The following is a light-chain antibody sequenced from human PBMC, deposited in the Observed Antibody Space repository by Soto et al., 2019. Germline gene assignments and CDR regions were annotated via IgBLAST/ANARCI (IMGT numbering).Light chain of an antibody. CDR3: QQYNVWPLT. J-gene: IGKJ4*01. CDR2: VAS. Sequence: EIVMTQSPATLSVSPGERATLSCRASQRVSSNLAWYQQKPGQTPKLLIYVASTRATGIPARFSGSVSETEFTLTIRRLQSEEFAVYYCQQYNVWPLTFGGGTKVEFK. V-gene: IGKV3-15*01. CDR1: QRVSSN.